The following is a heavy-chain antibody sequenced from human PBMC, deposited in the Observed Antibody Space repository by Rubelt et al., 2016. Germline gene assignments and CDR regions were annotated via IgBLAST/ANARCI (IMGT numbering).Heavy chain of an antibody. V-gene: IGHV4-4*07. CDR2: IYTSGST. Sequence: ESGPGLVKPSETLSLTCTVSGGSISSYYWSWIRQPAGKGLEWIGRIYTSGSTNYSPSLKSRVTMSVDTSKNQFSLKLSSVTAADTAVYYCARGDPDRGSRTVTLDYWGQGTLVTVSS. CDR1: GGSISSYY. CDR3: ARGDPDRGSRTVTLDY. J-gene: IGHJ4*02. D-gene: IGHD4-17*01.